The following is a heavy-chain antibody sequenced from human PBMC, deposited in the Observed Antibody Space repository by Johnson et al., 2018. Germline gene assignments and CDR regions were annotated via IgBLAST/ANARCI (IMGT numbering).Heavy chain of an antibody. J-gene: IGHJ6*03. Sequence: VQLVESGGGLVQPGGSLKLSCAASGFTFSGSTMHWVRQASGKGLEWVGRIRSKATSYATAYAASVKGRFTISRDDSKNTAYLQMNSLKTEDTAVYYCTRHQNYYYYMDVWGKGTTVTVSS. CDR3: TRHQNYYYYMDV. CDR2: IRSKATSYAT. CDR1: GFTFSGST. V-gene: IGHV3-73*01.